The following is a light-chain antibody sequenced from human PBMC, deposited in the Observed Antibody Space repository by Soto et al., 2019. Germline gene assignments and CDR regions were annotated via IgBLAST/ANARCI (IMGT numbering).Light chain of an antibody. CDR2: NGW. Sequence: DIQMTQSPSTLSASVGDRVTITCRASQDINRWLAWYQHKPGKAPKLLIYNGWTSKSGVPSRFSGSRSGTEFTLIINSPQPHDFTTYDSQQYINWPLTFGGGTNVEI. J-gene: IGKJ4*01. CDR1: QDINRW. CDR3: QQYINWPLT. V-gene: IGKV1-5*01.